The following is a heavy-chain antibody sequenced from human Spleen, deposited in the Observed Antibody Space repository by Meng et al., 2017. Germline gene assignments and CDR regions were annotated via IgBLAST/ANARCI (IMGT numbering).Heavy chain of an antibody. CDR1: GFTFSSYG. J-gene: IGHJ6*02. CDR3: ARDRGWEVVTYYGMDV. D-gene: IGHD4-23*01. V-gene: IGHV3-33*01. CDR2: IWFDGSSK. Sequence: GESLKISCEASGFTFSSYGMHWVRQAPGKGLEWVAVIWFDGSSKYSVESVKGRFTISRDNSKNTLYLQMNSLRAEDTAVYYWARDRGWEVVTYYGMDVWGQGTTVTVSS.